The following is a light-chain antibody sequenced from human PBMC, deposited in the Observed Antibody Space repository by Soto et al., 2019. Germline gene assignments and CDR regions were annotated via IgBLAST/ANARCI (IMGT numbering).Light chain of an antibody. CDR3: AAWDDRLRGLL. CDR2: KNS. J-gene: IGLJ1*01. Sequence: QSVLTQPPSASGTPGQRVTISCSGSSSNIGSNSVYWYQQLPGTAPKLLIFKNSQRPSGVPDRFSGSKSGTSASLAVSGLRSGDEADYYCAAWDDRLRGLLFGPGTKLTVL. V-gene: IGLV1-47*01. CDR1: SSNIGSNS.